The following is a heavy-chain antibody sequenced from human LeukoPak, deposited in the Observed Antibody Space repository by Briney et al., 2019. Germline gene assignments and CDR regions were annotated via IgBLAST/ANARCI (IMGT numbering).Heavy chain of an antibody. J-gene: IGHJ4*02. CDR3: ARLNSYYFDY. CDR1: GGSISTDH. CDR2: MYYSGST. Sequence: PSETLSLTCTVSGGSISTDHWSWIRQPPGKGLEWIGYMYYSGSTNYNPSLKSRVTISGDASKNQLSLKLSSVTAADTAVYYCARLNSYYFDYWGQGNLVTVSS. D-gene: IGHD3-10*01. V-gene: IGHV4-59*08.